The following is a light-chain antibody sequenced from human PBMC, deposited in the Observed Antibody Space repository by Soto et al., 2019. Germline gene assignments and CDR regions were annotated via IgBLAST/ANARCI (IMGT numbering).Light chain of an antibody. V-gene: IGKV1-27*01. J-gene: IGKJ4*02. CDR2: AAS. CDR3: HKYNHAPT. Sequence: DIQMTQSPSSLSASVGDRVTITCRASQGISNYLAWYQQKPGKVPELLIYAASTLQSGVPSRFSGSGSGTEFSLTISGLQPEDVATYYCHKYNHAPTVGGWTKVEIK. CDR1: QGISNY.